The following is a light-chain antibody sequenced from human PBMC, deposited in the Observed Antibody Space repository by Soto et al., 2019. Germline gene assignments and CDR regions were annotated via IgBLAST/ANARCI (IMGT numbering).Light chain of an antibody. CDR1: QSISSW. Sequence: DIQMTQSPSTLSASVGDRVTITCRATQSISSWLAWYQQKPGQAPKLLIYKASSLESGVPSRFSGSGSGTDFTLTISSLQPDDFATYHCQQYNSYPWTFGQGTKVDIK. CDR2: KAS. CDR3: QQYNSYPWT. J-gene: IGKJ1*01. V-gene: IGKV1-5*03.